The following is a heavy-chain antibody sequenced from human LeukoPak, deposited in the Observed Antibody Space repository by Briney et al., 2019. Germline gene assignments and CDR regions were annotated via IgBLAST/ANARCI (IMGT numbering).Heavy chain of an antibody. CDR1: GFTFSSYA. J-gene: IGHJ4*02. CDR3: AKDPLPLYYDSSGYYYVRPDY. CDR2: ISGSGGST. D-gene: IGHD3-22*01. Sequence: GGSLRLSCAASGFTFSSYAMSWVRQAPGKGLEWVSAISGSGGSTYYADSVKDRFTISRDNSKNTLYLQMNSLRAEDTAVYYCAKDPLPLYYDSSGYYYVRPDYWGQGTLVTVSS. V-gene: IGHV3-23*01.